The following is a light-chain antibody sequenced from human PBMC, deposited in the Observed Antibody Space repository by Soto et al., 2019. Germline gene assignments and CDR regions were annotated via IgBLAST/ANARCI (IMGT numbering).Light chain of an antibody. V-gene: IGLV2-8*01. Sequence: QSVLTQPPSASGSPGQSVTISCTGTSSDVGAYNYVSWYQQLPGKAPKLIIYEVSKRPSGVPDRFSGSKSGNTASLTVSGLQAEDEADYYCAAWDDSLSGGVFGTGTKVTVL. CDR3: AAWDDSLSGGV. CDR1: SSDVGAYNY. CDR2: EVS. J-gene: IGLJ1*01.